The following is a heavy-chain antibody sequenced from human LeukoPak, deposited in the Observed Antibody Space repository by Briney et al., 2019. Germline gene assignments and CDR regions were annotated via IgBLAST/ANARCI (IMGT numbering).Heavy chain of an antibody. Sequence: PSETLSLTCAVSGGSISSGGYSWSWIRQPPGKGLEWIGYIYDSGSTYYNPSLKSRVTISLDRSKNQFSLKLSSVTAADTAVYYCARHPVLRGSQEGLDYYYYYMDVWGKGTTVTVSS. CDR3: ARHPVLRGSQEGLDYYYYYMDV. CDR2: IYDSGST. J-gene: IGHJ6*03. V-gene: IGHV4-30-2*01. CDR1: GGSISSGGYS. D-gene: IGHD3-3*01.